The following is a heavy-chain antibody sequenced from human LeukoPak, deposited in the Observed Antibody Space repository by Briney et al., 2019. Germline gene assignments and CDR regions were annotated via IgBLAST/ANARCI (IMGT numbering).Heavy chain of an antibody. CDR3: ARDHCTHGTCLGGH. CDR1: GDTFIPYT. V-gene: IGHV1-69*04. J-gene: IGHJ4*02. CDR2: IIPSLDVA. Sequence: SVKVSCKASGDTFIPYTFSWVRQAPGQGLEWIGRIIPSLDVANYAQKFQGRVTLSVDRDTATTYMEVTSLRSEDTAIYYCARDHCTHGTCLGGHWGQGTLVTVSS. D-gene: IGHD2-8*01.